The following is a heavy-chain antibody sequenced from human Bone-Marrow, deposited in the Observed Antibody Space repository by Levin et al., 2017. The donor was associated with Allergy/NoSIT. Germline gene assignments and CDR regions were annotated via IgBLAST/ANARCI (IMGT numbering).Heavy chain of an antibody. CDR1: GFSLTTGGVF. CDR3: AHRGPLLVPGDKCFEYYDMDV. Sequence: SGPTLVKPTQTLTLTCSFSGFSLTTGGVFVAWIRQPPGKALEWLGFISWDDDRRYSPSLKSRLTITKDTPKNQVVLTMTNMHPVDTATYYCAHRGPLLVPGDKCFEYYDMDVWGQGTTVTVSS. D-gene: IGHD2-8*01. CDR2: ISWDDDR. J-gene: IGHJ6*02. V-gene: IGHV2-5*02.